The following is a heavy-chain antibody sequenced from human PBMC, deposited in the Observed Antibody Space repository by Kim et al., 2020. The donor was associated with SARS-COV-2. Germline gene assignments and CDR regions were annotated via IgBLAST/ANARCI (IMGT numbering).Heavy chain of an antibody. J-gene: IGHJ5*02. V-gene: IGHV4-59*13. CDR3: ARGALEIFGVVGWFDP. D-gene: IGHD3-3*01. CDR1: GGSMSSYY. Sequence: SETLSLTCNVSGGSMSSYYWSWIRQPPGKGLEWIGYIYYSGSTNYNPSLKSRVTISVDTSKNQFSLKLSSVTAADTAVYYCARGALEIFGVVGWFDPRGQRNLVTLSS. CDR2: IYYSGST.